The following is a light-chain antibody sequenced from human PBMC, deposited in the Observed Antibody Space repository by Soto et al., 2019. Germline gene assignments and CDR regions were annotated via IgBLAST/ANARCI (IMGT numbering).Light chain of an antibody. CDR1: QSLLHSNGYNY. J-gene: IGKJ5*01. CDR2: LGS. CDR3: MQALQTPIT. Sequence: DIVMTQSPLSLPVTPGEQASISCRSSQSLLHSNGYNYLDWYLQKPGQSPQLLIYLGSNRASGVPDRFSGSGSGTDFTLKISRVEAEDVGVYYCMQALQTPITFGQGTRLEI. V-gene: IGKV2-28*01.